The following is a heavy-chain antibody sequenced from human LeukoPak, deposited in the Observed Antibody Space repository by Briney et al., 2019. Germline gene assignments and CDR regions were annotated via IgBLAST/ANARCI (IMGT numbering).Heavy chain of an antibody. V-gene: IGHV3-7*01. D-gene: IGHD5-18*01. J-gene: IGHJ4*02. Sequence: GGSLRLSCAASGFTFSSYWMSWVRQAPGKGLEWVANIKQDGSEKYYVDSVKGRFTISRDNAKNSLYLQMNSLRAEDTAVYYCARDPPLHTAMARTFDYWGQGTLVTVSS. CDR3: ARDPPLHTAMARTFDY. CDR2: IKQDGSEK. CDR1: GFTFSSYW.